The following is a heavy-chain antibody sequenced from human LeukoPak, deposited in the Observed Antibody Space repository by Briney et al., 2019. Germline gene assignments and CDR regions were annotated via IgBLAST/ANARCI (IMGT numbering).Heavy chain of an antibody. D-gene: IGHD1-14*01. CDR2: IYTSGST. Sequence: PSETLSLTCTVSGDSISSYYWSWIRQPAGKGLEWIGRIYTSGSTNYNPSLKSRVTMSVDTSKNQFSLNLSSVTAADTAVYYCARVGSEGYYYYYMDVWGKGTTVTVSS. CDR1: GDSISSYY. V-gene: IGHV4-4*07. J-gene: IGHJ6*03. CDR3: ARVGSEGYYYYYMDV.